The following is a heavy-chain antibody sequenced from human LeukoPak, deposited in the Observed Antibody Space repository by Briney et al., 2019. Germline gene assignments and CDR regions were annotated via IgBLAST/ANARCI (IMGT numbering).Heavy chain of an antibody. Sequence: SGTLSLTCAVSSGSISSSNWWSWVRQPPGKGLEWIGEIYHSGSTNYNPSLKSRVTISVDKSKNQFSLKLSSVTAADTAVYYCARTRYDFWSGYSPYFDCWGQGTLVTVSS. CDR1: SGSISSSNW. CDR3: ARTRYDFWSGYSPYFDC. V-gene: IGHV4-4*02. D-gene: IGHD3-3*01. CDR2: IYHSGST. J-gene: IGHJ4*02.